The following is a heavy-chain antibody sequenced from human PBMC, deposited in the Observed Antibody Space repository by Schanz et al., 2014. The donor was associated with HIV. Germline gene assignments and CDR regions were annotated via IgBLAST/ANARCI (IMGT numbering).Heavy chain of an antibody. Sequence: QVQLVDSGGGLVKPGGSLRLSCAASGFTFSDYYMSWIRQAPGKGLEWVSYISSSGSTIYYADSVKGRFTISRDNAKIRFTIPMDNLRDALELLYYSARSGYSTSCICYTRGNGMDVWGQGTTVTVSS. J-gene: IGHJ6*02. CDR2: ISSSGSTI. CDR3: ARSGYSTSCICYTRGNGMDV. D-gene: IGHD2-8*01. CDR1: GFTFSDYY. V-gene: IGHV3-11*01.